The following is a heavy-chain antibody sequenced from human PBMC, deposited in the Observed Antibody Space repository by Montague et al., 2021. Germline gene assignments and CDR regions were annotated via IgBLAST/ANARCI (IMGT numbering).Heavy chain of an antibody. D-gene: IGHD6-13*01. J-gene: IGHJ3*02. CDR1: GFSFSSYW. Sequence: SLILSCAASGFSFSSYWMHWVRQAPVKGLLWVSRITLDGSSTTFXDSVKGRFTTSRDNAKATLYLQMNSLRVEDTAVNYCARNLASAAPGAFDIWGQGTMVTVSS. CDR3: ARNLASAAPGAFDI. CDR2: ITLDGSST. V-gene: IGHV3-74*01.